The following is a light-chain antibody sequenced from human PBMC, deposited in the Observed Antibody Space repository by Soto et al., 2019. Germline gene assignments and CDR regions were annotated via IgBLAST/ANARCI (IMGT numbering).Light chain of an antibody. CDR1: QSVRSN. CDR3: QQYINWPPLT. Sequence: EIAMTQSPATLSVSPGERATLSCRASQSVRSNLAWYQQKPGQAPRLVIYGASTRATDIPARFSGSGSGTEFTLTISSLQSEDFAVYYCQQYINWPPLTFGGGTKVEIK. CDR2: GAS. J-gene: IGKJ4*01. V-gene: IGKV3-15*01.